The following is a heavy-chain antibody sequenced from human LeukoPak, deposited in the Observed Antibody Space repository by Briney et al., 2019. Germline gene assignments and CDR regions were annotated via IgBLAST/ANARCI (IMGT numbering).Heavy chain of an antibody. J-gene: IGHJ4*02. CDR1: GFTFTTYW. Sequence: AGGSLRLSCATSGFTFTTYWMSWVRQAPGKGLEWVANIKEDGSEKYYVESVKGRFTISRDNAKKSLYLQMNSLGAEDTAVYYCARIRGVLVATITWFGYWGQGTLVTVSS. CDR2: IKEDGSEK. V-gene: IGHV3-7*01. D-gene: IGHD5-12*01. CDR3: ARIRGVLVATITWFGY.